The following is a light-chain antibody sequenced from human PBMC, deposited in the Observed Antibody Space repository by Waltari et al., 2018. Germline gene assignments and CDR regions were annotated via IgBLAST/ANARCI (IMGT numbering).Light chain of an antibody. Sequence: SYELTQPPSVSVSPGQTARMPCPGNALPKQYASGFQRKPGQAPAVVIYKNSERPSGIPERFSGSRSGTTVTLTISGVQAEDEADYYCQSGDSSGTYWVFGGGTKLTVL. CDR2: KNS. V-gene: IGLV3-25*03. CDR1: ALPKQY. CDR3: QSGDSSGTYWV. J-gene: IGLJ3*02.